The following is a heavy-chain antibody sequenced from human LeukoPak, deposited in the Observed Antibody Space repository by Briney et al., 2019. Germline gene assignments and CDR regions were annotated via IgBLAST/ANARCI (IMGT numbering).Heavy chain of an antibody. Sequence: LSLTCTVSGDSISSTSYYWGWIRQPPGKGLEWVAVISYDGSNKYYADSVKGRFTISRDNSKNTLYLQMNSLRAEDTAVYYCARVLAVAGTPFDYWGQGTLVTVSS. CDR3: ARVLAVAGTPFDY. V-gene: IGHV3-30*03. CDR2: ISYDGSNK. CDR1: GDSISSTS. J-gene: IGHJ4*02. D-gene: IGHD6-19*01.